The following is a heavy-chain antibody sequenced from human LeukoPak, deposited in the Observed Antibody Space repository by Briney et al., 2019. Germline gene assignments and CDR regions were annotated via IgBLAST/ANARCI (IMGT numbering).Heavy chain of an antibody. V-gene: IGHV1-8*01. D-gene: IGHD1-26*01. J-gene: IGHJ4*02. CDR1: GYTFTSYD. CDR3: TRGGPYSGAYYYAY. Sequence: ASVKASCKASGYTFTSYDINWVRQATGQGLEWMGWMSPNSGNTGYAQKFQGRVSMTRNTSISTAYMEVISLRSEDTAVYYCTRGGPYSGAYYYAYWGQGTLVTVSS. CDR2: MSPNSGNT.